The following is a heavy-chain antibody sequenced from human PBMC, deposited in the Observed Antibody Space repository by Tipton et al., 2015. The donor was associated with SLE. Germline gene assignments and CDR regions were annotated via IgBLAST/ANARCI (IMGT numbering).Heavy chain of an antibody. Sequence: GLVKPSETLSLTCGVYGASFSGYYWNWIRQPPGKGLEWIGEINESGSSKYNPSLKSGVTISIDTSKSQFSLKVSSMTAADTAVYYCARGEPYSSFTGWGQGTLVTVSS. CDR2: INESGSS. CDR3: ARGEPYSSFTG. V-gene: IGHV4-34*01. D-gene: IGHD6-13*01. CDR1: GASFSGYY. J-gene: IGHJ4*02.